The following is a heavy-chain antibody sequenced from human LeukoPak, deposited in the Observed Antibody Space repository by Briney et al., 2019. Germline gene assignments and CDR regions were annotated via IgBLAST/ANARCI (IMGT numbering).Heavy chain of an antibody. CDR1: GGSASSYY. V-gene: IGHV4-59*08. CDR3: ARGWGYFDS. CDR2: IYYSGST. J-gene: IGHJ4*02. D-gene: IGHD7-27*01. Sequence: PSETPSLTCTVSGGSASSYYPSWIRQPPGKGLEWIGYIYYSGSTNYSPSLKSRVTISVDTSKNQFSLKLSSVTAADTAVYYCARGWGYFDSWGQGTLVTVSS.